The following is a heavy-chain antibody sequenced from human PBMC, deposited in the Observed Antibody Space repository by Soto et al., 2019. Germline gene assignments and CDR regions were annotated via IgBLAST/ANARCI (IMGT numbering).Heavy chain of an antibody. D-gene: IGHD1-26*01. V-gene: IGHV3-11*06. Sequence: QVQLVESGGGLVKPGGSLRLSCAASGFTFSDYYMSWIRQAPGKELEWVSFISTTGSFTNYADSLKGRFTISRDNAKNSLYLQINSLRDDDTAVYYCARAQWELDYWGQGTLVTVSS. J-gene: IGHJ4*02. CDR1: GFTFSDYY. CDR2: ISTTGSFT. CDR3: ARAQWELDY.